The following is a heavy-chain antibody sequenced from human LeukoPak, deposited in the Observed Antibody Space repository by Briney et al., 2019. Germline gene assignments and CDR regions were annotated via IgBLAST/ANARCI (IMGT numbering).Heavy chain of an antibody. CDR1: GGSISSGSYY. Sequence: SETLSLTCTVSGGSISSGSYYWSWIRQPAGKGLEWIGRIYTSGSTNYNPSLKSRVTISVDTSKNQFSLKLSSVTAADTAVYYCARDHSGSYSFDIWGQGTMVTVSS. CDR2: IYTSGST. CDR3: ARDHSGSYSFDI. V-gene: IGHV4-61*02. J-gene: IGHJ3*02. D-gene: IGHD1-26*01.